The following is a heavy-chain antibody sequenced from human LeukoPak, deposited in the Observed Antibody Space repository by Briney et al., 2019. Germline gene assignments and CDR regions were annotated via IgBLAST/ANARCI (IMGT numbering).Heavy chain of an antibody. CDR3: ARAFGDYAPPDY. Sequence: SVKVSCKASGGTFSSCAISWVRQAPGQGLEWMGGIIPIFGTANYAQKFQGRVTITTDESTSTAYMELSSLRSEDTAVYYCARAFGDYAPPDYWGQGTLVTVSS. D-gene: IGHD4-17*01. CDR1: GGTFSSCA. V-gene: IGHV1-69*05. CDR2: IIPIFGTA. J-gene: IGHJ4*02.